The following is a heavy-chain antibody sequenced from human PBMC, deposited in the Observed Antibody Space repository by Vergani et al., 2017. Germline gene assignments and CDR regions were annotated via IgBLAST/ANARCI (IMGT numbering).Heavy chain of an antibody. V-gene: IGHV3-21*01. CDR2: ISSSSSYI. Sequence: EVQLVESGGGLVKPGGSLRLSCAASGFTFSSYSKNWVRQAPGKGLELVSSISSSSSYIYYADSVKGRFTISRDNTKNSLYLQMNSLRAADTSVYYCASSIFSSASCFDWGQGTLVTVSS. CDR1: GFTFSSYS. D-gene: IGHD2-2*01. CDR3: ASSIFSSASCFD. J-gene: IGHJ4*02.